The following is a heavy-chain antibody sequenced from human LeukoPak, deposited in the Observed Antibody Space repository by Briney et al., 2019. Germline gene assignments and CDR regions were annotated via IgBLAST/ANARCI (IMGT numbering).Heavy chain of an antibody. J-gene: IGHJ4*02. CDR3: ARRIPYSSSWYGEFDY. V-gene: IGHV4-39*07. CDR1: DGSISSSSDS. CDR2: VHYSGTA. D-gene: IGHD6-13*01. Sequence: SETLSLTCTVFDGSISSSSDSWGWIRQPPGKVLEWIGSVHYSGTAYYNPSLRSRVTISLDASKNQFSLKLSSVTAADTAVYYCARRIPYSSSWYGEFDYWGQGTLVTVSS.